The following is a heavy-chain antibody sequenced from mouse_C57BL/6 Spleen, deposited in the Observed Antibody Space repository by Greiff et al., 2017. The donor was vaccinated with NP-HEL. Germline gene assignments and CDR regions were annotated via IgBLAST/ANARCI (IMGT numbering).Heavy chain of an antibody. CDR2: ISSGGSYT. D-gene: IGHD1-1*01. CDR3: ARHSHYYGSSYGFAY. CDR1: GFTFSSYG. J-gene: IGHJ3*01. V-gene: IGHV5-6*01. Sequence: EVKLMESGGDLVKPGGSLKLSCAASGFTFSSYGMSWVRQTPDKRLEWVATISSGGSYTYYLDSVKGRFTISRDNAKNTLYLQMSSLKSEDTAMYYCARHSHYYGSSYGFAYWGQGTLVTVSA.